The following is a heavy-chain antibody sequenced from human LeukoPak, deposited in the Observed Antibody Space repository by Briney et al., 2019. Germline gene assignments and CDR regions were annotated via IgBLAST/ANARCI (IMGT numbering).Heavy chain of an antibody. CDR3: ARNLGASSWYGFDY. CDR2: VKQDGSEK. V-gene: IGHV3-7*01. Sequence: GESLRLSCAASGFTFSSYWMSWVRQAPGKGLEWVANVKQDGSEKYYVDSVRGRFTISRENARNSLYLQMNSLRAEDTAVYYGARNLGASSWYGFDYWGQGTLVTVSS. CDR1: GFTFSSYW. J-gene: IGHJ4*02. D-gene: IGHD6-13*01.